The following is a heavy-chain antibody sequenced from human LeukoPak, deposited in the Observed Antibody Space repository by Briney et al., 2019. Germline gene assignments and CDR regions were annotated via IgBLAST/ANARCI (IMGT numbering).Heavy chain of an antibody. CDR2: ISWNSGGI. D-gene: IGHD3-22*01. J-gene: IGHJ4*02. CDR3: AKDGWYYYDSSGYYYDY. V-gene: IGHV3-9*01. CDR1: GFTFDDYA. Sequence: GRSLRLSCAASGFTFDDYAMHWVRQAPGKGLEWVSGISWNSGGIGCADSVKGRFTISRDNAKNSLYLQMNSLRAEDTALYYCAKDGWYYYDSSGYYYDYWGQGTLVTVSS.